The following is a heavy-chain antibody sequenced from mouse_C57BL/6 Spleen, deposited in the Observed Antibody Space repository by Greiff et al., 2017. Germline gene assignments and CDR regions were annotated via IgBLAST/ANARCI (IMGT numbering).Heavy chain of an antibody. CDR1: GFTFSDYY. Sequence: DVKLVESEGGLVQPGSSMKLSCTASGFTFSDYYMAWVRQVPEKGLEWVANINYDGSSTYYLDSLKSRFIISRDNAKNILYLQMSSLKSEDTATYYCARDALYGMDYWGQGTLVTVSA. V-gene: IGHV5-16*01. J-gene: IGHJ4*01. CDR3: ARDALYGMDY. CDR2: INYDGSST.